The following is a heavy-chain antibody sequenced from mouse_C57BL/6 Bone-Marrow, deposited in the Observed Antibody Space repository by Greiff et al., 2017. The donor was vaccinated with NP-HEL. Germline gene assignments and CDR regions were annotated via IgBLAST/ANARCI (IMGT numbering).Heavy chain of an antibody. D-gene: IGHD1-1*01. J-gene: IGHJ2*01. Sequence: EVQGVESGGGLVKPGGSLKLSCAASGFTFSSYAMSWVRQTPEKRLEWVATISDGGSYTYYPDNVKGRFTISRDNAKNNLYLQMSHLKSEDTAMYYCARDRYYYGSSYRFDYWGQGTTLTVSS. CDR3: ARDRYYYGSSYRFDY. CDR1: GFTFSSYA. V-gene: IGHV5-4*01. CDR2: ISDGGSYT.